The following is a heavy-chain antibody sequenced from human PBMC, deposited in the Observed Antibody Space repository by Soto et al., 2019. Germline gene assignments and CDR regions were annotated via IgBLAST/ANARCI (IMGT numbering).Heavy chain of an antibody. D-gene: IGHD3-10*01. CDR2: INHSGST. CDR1: GGSFSGYY. J-gene: IGHJ4*02. CDR3: GRGTPRGVTMVRGVIKNFDY. Sequence: QVQLQQWGAGLLKPSETLSLTCAVYGGSFSGYYWSWIRQPPGKGLEWIGEINHSGSTNYNPSLKSRVTISVETSKNQFSLKLSSVTAADTAVYYCGRGTPRGVTMVRGVIKNFDYWGQGTLVTVSS. V-gene: IGHV4-34*01.